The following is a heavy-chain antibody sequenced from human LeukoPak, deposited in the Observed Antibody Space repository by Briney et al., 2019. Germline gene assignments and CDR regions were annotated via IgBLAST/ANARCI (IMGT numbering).Heavy chain of an antibody. CDR3: ARGSYLDY. V-gene: IGHV1-46*01. CDR1: GYTFTSYY. Sequence: ASVKVSCKASGYTFTSYYMHWVRQAPAQGLEWMGVINPSGGSTSYAQKFQGRVTMTTDTSTSTAYMELRSLRSDDTAVYYCARGSYLDYWGQGTLVTVSS. CDR2: INPSGGST. J-gene: IGHJ4*02.